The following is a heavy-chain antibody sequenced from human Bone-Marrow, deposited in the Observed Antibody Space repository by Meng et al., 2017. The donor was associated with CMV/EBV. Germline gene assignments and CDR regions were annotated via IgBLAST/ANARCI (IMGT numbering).Heavy chain of an antibody. J-gene: IGHJ5*02. CDR1: GGTFSSYA. V-gene: IGHV1-69*05. CDR3: ARVDNYDDSGYHYYWFDP. Sequence: SVKVSCKASGGTFSSYAISWVRQAPGQGLEWMGGIIPIFGTTNYAQKFQHRVTLTTDVSTNTAYMEVHNLRSEDTAVYFCARVDNYDDSGYHYYWFDPWGQGTQVTVSS. CDR2: IIPIFGTT. D-gene: IGHD3-22*01.